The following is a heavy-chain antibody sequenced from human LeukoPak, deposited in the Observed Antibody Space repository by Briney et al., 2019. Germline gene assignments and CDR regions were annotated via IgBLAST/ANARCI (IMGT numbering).Heavy chain of an antibody. D-gene: IGHD3-10*01. Sequence: SETLSLTCAVYGGSFSGYYWSWIRQPPGKGLEWIGEINHSGSTNYNPSLKSRVTISVDTSKNQFSLKLSSVTAADTAVYYCARDADGSGYMDVWGKGTAVTFSS. J-gene: IGHJ6*03. CDR2: INHSGST. V-gene: IGHV4-34*01. CDR3: ARDADGSGYMDV. CDR1: GGSFSGYY.